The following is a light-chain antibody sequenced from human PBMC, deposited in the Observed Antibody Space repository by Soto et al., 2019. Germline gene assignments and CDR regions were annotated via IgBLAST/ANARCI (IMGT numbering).Light chain of an antibody. J-gene: IGLJ2*01. CDR3: CSYAASSDVV. CDR2: EVS. CDR1: SSDVGSYDL. Sequence: QSVLTQPASVSESPGQSITISCTGTSSDVGSYDLVSWYQHHPGKAPKLIIYEVSKRPSGVSNRFSGSKSGNTASLTISGLQAEDDADYFCCSYAASSDVVFGGGTKLTVL. V-gene: IGLV2-23*02.